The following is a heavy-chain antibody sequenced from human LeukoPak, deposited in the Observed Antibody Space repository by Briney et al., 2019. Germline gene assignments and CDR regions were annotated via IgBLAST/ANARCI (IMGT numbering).Heavy chain of an antibody. CDR2: ISNSGDFI. V-gene: IGHV3-11*01. Sequence: GGSLRLSCAASGFMFSDEYMSWIRQAPGKGLEWVSYISNSGDFIAYADSVKGRFTISRDNAKNSLFLQMNSLRAEDTAVYYCARARGTGPGAHFDYWGQGSLVIVSS. CDR1: GFMFSDEY. D-gene: IGHD3-10*01. J-gene: IGHJ4*02. CDR3: ARARGTGPGAHFDY.